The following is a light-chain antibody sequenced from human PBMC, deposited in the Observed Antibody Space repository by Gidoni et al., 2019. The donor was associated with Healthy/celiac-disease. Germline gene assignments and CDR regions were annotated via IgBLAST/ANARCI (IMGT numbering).Light chain of an antibody. CDR2: AAS. V-gene: IGKV1-9*01. J-gene: IGKJ2*01. CDR1: QGISSY. Sequence: DIQLTQSPSFLSASVGDRVTITCWASQGISSYLAWYQQKPGKAPKLLIYAASTLQSGVPSRFSGSGSGTEFTLTISSLQPEDFATYYCQQLNSYPPFFGQGTKLEIK. CDR3: QQLNSYPPF.